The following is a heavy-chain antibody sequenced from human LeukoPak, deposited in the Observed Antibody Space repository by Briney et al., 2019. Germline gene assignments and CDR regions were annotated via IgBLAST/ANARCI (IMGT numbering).Heavy chain of an antibody. D-gene: IGHD3-3*01. V-gene: IGHV4-34*01. CDR1: GGSFSGYY. CDR2: INESGGT. J-gene: IGHJ4*02. CDR3: ARGDPVFDFWSGYYASGFDY. Sequence: SETLSLTCAVYGGSFSGYYWSWIRQPPGKGLEWIGEINESGGTNHNPSLKSRVTMSVDTSKNQFSLKLTSVTAADTAVYYCARGDPVFDFWSGYYASGFDYWGQGILITVSS.